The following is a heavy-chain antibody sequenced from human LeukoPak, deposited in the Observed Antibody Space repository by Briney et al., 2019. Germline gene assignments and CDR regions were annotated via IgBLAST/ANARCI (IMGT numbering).Heavy chain of an antibody. J-gene: IGHJ6*03. Sequence: ASVKVSCKASGYTFTDYYMHWVRQAPGQGLEWMGWINPNSGGTNYAQKFQGRVTMTRDTSISTAYMELSRLRSDDTAVYYCALRGYSYGSPYYYYYYMDVWGKGTTVTVSS. D-gene: IGHD5-18*01. V-gene: IGHV1-2*02. CDR3: ALRGYSYGSPYYYYYYMDV. CDR2: INPNSGGT. CDR1: GYTFTDYY.